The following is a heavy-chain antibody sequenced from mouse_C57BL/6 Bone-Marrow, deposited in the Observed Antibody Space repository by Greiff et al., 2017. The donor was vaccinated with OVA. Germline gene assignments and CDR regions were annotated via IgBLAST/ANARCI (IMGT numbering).Heavy chain of an antibody. CDR2: IYPRDGST. CDR3: ARSGGVTTVVASMDY. D-gene: IGHD1-1*01. Sequence: QVQLQQSDAELVKPGASVKISCKVSGYTFTDHTIHWMKQRPEQGLEWIGYIYPRDGSTKYNEKFKGKATLTADKSSSTAYMQLNSLTSEDAAVYFCARSGGVTTVVASMDYWGQGTSVTVSS. CDR1: GYTFTDHT. J-gene: IGHJ4*01. V-gene: IGHV1-78*01.